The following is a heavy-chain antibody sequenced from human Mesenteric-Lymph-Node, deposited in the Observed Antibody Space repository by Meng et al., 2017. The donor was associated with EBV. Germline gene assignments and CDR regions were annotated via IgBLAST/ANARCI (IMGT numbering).Heavy chain of an antibody. CDR3: AKSLDSGGYYFDL. CDR1: GVPARTYFG. V-gene: IGHV4-4*02. J-gene: IGHJ4*02. D-gene: IGHD2-15*01. Sequence: RGGGPGLGSPWGPLPPTWGVLGVPARTYFGGNWARQSPGGGLEWIGQIYNSGITNYNPSLKSRVTISLDTSKNQFSLKLTSLTAADTAIYYCAKSLDSGGYYFDLWGQGSLVTVSS. CDR2: IYNSGIT.